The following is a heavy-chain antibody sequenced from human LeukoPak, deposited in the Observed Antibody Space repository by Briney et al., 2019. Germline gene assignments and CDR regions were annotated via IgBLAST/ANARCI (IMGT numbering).Heavy chain of an antibody. CDR1: GGSISSYY. Sequence: SETLSLTCTVSGGSISSYYWNWIRQSPGKGLEWIGYMYHSGSTNYNPSLKGRVTISVDTSKNQFSLKLRSVTAADTAVYYCARGGSGISNAFDIWGQGTMVTVSS. CDR3: ARGGSGISNAFDI. D-gene: IGHD3-10*01. CDR2: MYHSGST. J-gene: IGHJ3*02. V-gene: IGHV4-59*01.